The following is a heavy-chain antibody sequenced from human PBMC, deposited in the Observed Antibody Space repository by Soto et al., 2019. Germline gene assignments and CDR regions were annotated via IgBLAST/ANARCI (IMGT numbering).Heavy chain of an antibody. CDR3: ARHNYGSGSTYFEY. D-gene: IGHD3-10*01. CDR1: GGSISSYY. J-gene: IGHJ4*02. Sequence: LSLTCTVSGGSISSYYWSWIRQPPGKGLEWIGYIYYSGSTNYNPSLKSRVTISVDTSKNQFSLKLNSMTAADTAVYYCARHNYGSGSTYFEYWGQGTLVTVSS. V-gene: IGHV4-59*08. CDR2: IYYSGST.